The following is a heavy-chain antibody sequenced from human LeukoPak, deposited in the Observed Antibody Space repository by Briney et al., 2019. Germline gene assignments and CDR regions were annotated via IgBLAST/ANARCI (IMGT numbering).Heavy chain of an antibody. CDR2: ISGSGGST. Sequence: GGSLRLSCAASGFTFSSYGMHWVRQAPGKGLEWVSAISGSGGSTYYADSVKGRFTISRDNSKNTLYLQMNSLRAEDTAVYYCAKGYCSSTSCQSNDYWGQGTLVTVSS. CDR3: AKGYCSSTSCQSNDY. J-gene: IGHJ4*02. CDR1: GFTFSSYG. V-gene: IGHV3-23*01. D-gene: IGHD2-2*01.